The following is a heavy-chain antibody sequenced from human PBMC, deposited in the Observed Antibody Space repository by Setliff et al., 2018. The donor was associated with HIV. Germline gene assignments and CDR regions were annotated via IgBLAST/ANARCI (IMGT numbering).Heavy chain of an antibody. J-gene: IGHJ4*02. V-gene: IGHV4-59*08. CDR1: GGSISSYY. CDR2: IYYSGST. CDR3: ARHKSQPYYFDY. Sequence: SETLSLTCTVSGGSISSYYWSWIRQPPGKGLEWIGYIYYSGSTNYNPSLKSRVTISVDTSKNQFSLKPSSVTAADTAVYYCARHKSQPYYFDYWGQGTLVTVSS.